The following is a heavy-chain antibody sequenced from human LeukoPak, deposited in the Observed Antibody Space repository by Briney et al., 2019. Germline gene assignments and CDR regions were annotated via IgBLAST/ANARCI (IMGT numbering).Heavy chain of an antibody. J-gene: IGHJ3*02. Sequence: PGRSLRLSCAASGFTFDDYAMHWVRQAPGKGLEWVSGISWNSGSIGYADSVKGRFTISRDNAKNSLYLQMNSLRAEDTALYYCAKDIGFRGYLAFDIWGQGTMVTVSS. CDR2: ISWNSGSI. CDR1: GFTFDDYA. D-gene: IGHD1-1*01. CDR3: AKDIGFRGYLAFDI. V-gene: IGHV3-9*01.